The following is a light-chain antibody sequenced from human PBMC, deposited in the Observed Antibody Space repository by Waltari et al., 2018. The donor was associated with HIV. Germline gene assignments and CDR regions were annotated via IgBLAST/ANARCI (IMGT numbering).Light chain of an antibody. CDR2: RNY. V-gene: IGLV1-47*01. CDR3: EAWDSTLKETL. CDR1: TSNIETQW. J-gene: IGLJ3*02. Sequence: QSVLTQPPSASGTPGQTVTISCSGSTSNIETQWVYWYPQLPGTAPKLLIYRNYKRPSGVPELFSVSKAGASASLVISGLRSEDEADYYCEAWDSTLKETLFGGGTKLTVL.